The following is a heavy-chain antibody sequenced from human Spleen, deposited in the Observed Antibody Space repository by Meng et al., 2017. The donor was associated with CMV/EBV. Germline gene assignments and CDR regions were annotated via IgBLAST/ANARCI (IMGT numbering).Heavy chain of an antibody. D-gene: IGHD2-2*01. CDR2: ISSSSSYI. Sequence: GESLKISCAASGFSFSTYNRNWVRQAPGKGLEWVSFISSSSSYIYYADSVKGRFTISRDNSKNTLYLQMNSLRAEDTALYYCAILGYCSSTSCYQPNYYGMDVWGQGTTVTVSS. V-gene: IGHV3-21*04. CDR3: AILGYCSSTSCYQPNYYGMDV. J-gene: IGHJ6*02. CDR1: GFSFSTYN.